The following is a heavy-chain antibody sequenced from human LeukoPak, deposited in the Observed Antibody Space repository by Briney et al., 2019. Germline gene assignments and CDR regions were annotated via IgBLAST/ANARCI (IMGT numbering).Heavy chain of an antibody. CDR1: GFTFSSYA. V-gene: IGHV3-23*01. CDR2: ISGSGGST. Sequence: GGSLRLSCAASGFTFSSYAMSWVRQAPGKGLEWVSAISGSGGSTYYADSVKGRFTISRDNSKNTLYLQMNSLRAEDTAVYYCAKDLLTMIVEVLPAFDYWGQGTLVTVSS. D-gene: IGHD3-22*01. J-gene: IGHJ4*02. CDR3: AKDLLTMIVEVLPAFDY.